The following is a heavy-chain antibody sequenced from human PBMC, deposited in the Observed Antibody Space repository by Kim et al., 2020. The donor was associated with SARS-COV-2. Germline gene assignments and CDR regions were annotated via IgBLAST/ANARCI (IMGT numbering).Heavy chain of an antibody. V-gene: IGHV1-18*01. CDR3: ARAELYGSGSYLFGAY. CDR1: GYTFTNYG. Sequence: ASVKVSCKSSGYTFTNYGISWMRQAPGQGLEWMGWIRVYNGYTNYAQKFQGRLTVTIDTPTNTAYMEMRSLRSDDTAVYYCARAELYGSGSYLFGAYWGQGTLVTV. D-gene: IGHD3-10*01. CDR2: IRVYNGYT. J-gene: IGHJ1*01.